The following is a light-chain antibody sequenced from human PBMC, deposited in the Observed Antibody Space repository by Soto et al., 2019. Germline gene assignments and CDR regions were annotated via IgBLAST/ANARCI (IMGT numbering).Light chain of an antibody. CDR1: SSNIGKNY. V-gene: IGLV1-51*01. J-gene: IGLJ7*01. Sequence: QSVLTQPPSVSAAPGQKVTISCSGSSSNIGKNYVSWYQQLPGTAPKLLIYDNNKRPSGIPDRFSGSKSVTSATLGITGLQTGDEADYYCGTWDSSLSAAVFGGGTQLTVL. CDR2: DNN. CDR3: GTWDSSLSAAV.